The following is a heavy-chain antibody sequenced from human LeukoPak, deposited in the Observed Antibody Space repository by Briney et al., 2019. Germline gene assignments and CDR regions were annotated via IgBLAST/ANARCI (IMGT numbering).Heavy chain of an antibody. CDR1: GGSISSYY. CDR3: ATRPPGRTFDY. CDR2: IYYSGST. D-gene: IGHD3-10*01. Sequence: SETLSLTCTVSGGSISSYYWSWIRQPPGKGLEWIGYIYYSGSTNYNPSLKSRVTISVDTSKNQFSLKLSSVTAADTAVYYCATRPPGRTFDYWGQGTLVTVSS. V-gene: IGHV4-59*12. J-gene: IGHJ4*02.